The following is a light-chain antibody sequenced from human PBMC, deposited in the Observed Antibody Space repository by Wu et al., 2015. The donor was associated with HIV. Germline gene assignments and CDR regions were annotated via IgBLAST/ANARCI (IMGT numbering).Light chain of an antibody. V-gene: IGKV1-6*02. CDR2: AAS. J-gene: IGKJ3*01. CDR1: QGIKKN. Sequence: AIEMIQSPPSLSASPGDSVTILCRASQGIKKNLSWYQEKPGKAPKLLIFAASSSQSGVSSKFTGSGSGTGFTLTISNLQPEDVATYYCLQDYSSPFTFGQGTKV. CDR3: LQDYSSPFT.